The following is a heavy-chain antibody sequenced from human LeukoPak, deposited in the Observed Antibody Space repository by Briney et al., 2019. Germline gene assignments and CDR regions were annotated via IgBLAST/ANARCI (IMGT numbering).Heavy chain of an antibody. V-gene: IGHV3-20*04. CDR3: ARDGYSSSWYYFDY. CDR1: GFTFDDYG. J-gene: IGHJ4*02. CDR2: INWNGGST. D-gene: IGHD6-13*01. Sequence: GGSLRLSCAASGFTFDDYGMSWVRQAPGKGLEWVSGINWNGGSTGYADSVKGRFTISRDNAKNSLYLQMNSLRAEDTALYYCARDGYSSSWYYFDYWGQGTLVTVSS.